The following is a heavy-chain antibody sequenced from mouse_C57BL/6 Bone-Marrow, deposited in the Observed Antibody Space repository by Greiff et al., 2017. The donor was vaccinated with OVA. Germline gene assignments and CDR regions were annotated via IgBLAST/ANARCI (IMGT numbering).Heavy chain of an antibody. CDR3: ANQPRRYYFDY. V-gene: IGHV1-7*01. CDR1: GYTFTSYW. J-gene: IGHJ2*01. CDR2: INPSSGYT. Sequence: VQVVESGAELAKPGASVKLSCKASGYTFTSYWMHWVKQRPGQGLEWIGYINPSSGYTKYNQKFKDKATLTAAKSSSTAYMQLRSLTYVASAVYAGANQPRRYYFDYWGQGTTLTVSS.